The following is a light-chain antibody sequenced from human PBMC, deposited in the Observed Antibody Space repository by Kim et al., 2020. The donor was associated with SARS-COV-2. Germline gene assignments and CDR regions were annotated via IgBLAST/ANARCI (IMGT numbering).Light chain of an antibody. CDR1: SSDIGRYNL. CDR3: CSYASSSTLI. Sequence: QSALTQPASVSGSPGQSITISCTGTSSDIGRYNLVSWYQLHQGKAPKLMIYEVSKWPSGVSNRFSGSKSGNTASLTISGLQAEDEADYYCCSYASSSTLIFGGGTQLTVL. CDR2: EVS. V-gene: IGLV2-23*02. J-gene: IGLJ2*01.